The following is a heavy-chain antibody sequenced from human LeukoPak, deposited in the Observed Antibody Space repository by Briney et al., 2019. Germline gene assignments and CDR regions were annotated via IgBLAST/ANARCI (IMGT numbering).Heavy chain of an antibody. CDR2: ISAYNGNT. V-gene: IGHV1-18*01. D-gene: IGHD3-10*01. Sequence: ASVKVSCKASGYTFTSYGISWVRQAPGQGLEGMGWISAYNGNTNYAQKLQGRVTMTTDTSTSTAYMELRSLRADDTAVYYCARRKYGSGSYYLDYWGQGTLVTVSS. J-gene: IGHJ4*02. CDR3: ARRKYGSGSYYLDY. CDR1: GYTFTSYG.